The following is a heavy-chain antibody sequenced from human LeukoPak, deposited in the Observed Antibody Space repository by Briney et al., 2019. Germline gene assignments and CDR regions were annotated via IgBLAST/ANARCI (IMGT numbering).Heavy chain of an antibody. CDR2: IHNSANT. Sequence: PSETLSLTCTVSGDSISNYYWSWIRQPPGKGLEWVGYIHNSANTNYNPSLRSRVTISVDTSKNQFSLKLSSVTAADTAVYYCASQPTIWGQGTMVTVSS. D-gene: IGHD2-2*01. CDR3: ASQPTI. J-gene: IGHJ3*02. CDR1: GDSISNYY. V-gene: IGHV4-59*12.